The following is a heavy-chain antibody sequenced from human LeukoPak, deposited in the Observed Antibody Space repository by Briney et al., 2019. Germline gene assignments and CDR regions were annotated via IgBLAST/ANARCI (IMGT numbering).Heavy chain of an antibody. CDR1: GFTFSSYA. D-gene: IGHD6-13*01. CDR3: AKVGVSSSWLFDY. Sequence: TGGSLRLSCAASGFTFSSYAMSWVRQAPGKGLEWVSAISGSGGSTYYADSVKGRFTISRDNSKNTLYLQMNSLRAEDTAVYYCAKVGVSSSWLFDYWGQGTLVTVSS. V-gene: IGHV3-23*01. J-gene: IGHJ4*02. CDR2: ISGSGGST.